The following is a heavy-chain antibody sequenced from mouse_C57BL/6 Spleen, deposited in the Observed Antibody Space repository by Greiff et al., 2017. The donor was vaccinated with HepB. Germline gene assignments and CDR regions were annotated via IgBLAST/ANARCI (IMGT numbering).Heavy chain of an antibody. V-gene: IGHV1-62-2*01. CDR1: GYTFTEYT. J-gene: IGHJ1*03. D-gene: IGHD2-4*01. CDR2: VYPGSGSI. Sequence: QVQLQQSGAELVKPGASVTLSCKASGYTFTEYTIHWVKQRSGQGLEWIGWVYPGSGSIKYNEKFKDKATLTADKSSSTVYMELSRFTSEDSAVYVCARHEGDYVYFDVWGTGTTVTVSS. CDR3: ARHEGDYVYFDV.